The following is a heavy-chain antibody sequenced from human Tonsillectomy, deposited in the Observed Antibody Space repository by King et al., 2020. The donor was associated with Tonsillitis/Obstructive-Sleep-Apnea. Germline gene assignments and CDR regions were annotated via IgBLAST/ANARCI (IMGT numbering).Heavy chain of an antibody. D-gene: IGHD6-13*01. CDR2: INPSGGST. V-gene: IGHV1-46*01. CDR1: GYTFTSYY. CDR3: ASDALPAGGTGFDY. Sequence: QLVQSGAEVKKPGASVKVSCKASGYTFTSYYMHWVRQAPGQGLEWMGIINPSGGSTSYAQKFQGRVTMTRDTSTGTVYMELSSLRSADTAVYYCASDALPAGGTGFDYWGQGTLVTVSS. J-gene: IGHJ4*02.